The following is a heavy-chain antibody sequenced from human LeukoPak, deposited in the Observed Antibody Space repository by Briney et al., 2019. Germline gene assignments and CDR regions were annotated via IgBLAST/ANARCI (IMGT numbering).Heavy chain of an antibody. J-gene: IGHJ4*02. V-gene: IGHV3-48*03. D-gene: IGHD3-22*01. CDR1: GFTFSSYE. CDR3: AKGYYYDSS. CDR2: ISSSGSTI. Sequence: PGGSLRLSCAASGFTFSSYEMNWVRQAPGKGLEWASYISSSGSTIYYADSVKGRFTNSRDNAKNSLYLQMNSLRAEDTAVYYCAKGYYYDSSGGQGTLVTVSS.